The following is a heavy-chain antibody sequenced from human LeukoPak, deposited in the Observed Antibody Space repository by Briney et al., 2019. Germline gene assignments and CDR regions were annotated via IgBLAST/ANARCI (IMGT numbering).Heavy chain of an antibody. J-gene: IGHJ4*02. CDR2: ISSSSSYI. Sequence: EGSLRLSCAASGFTFSSYSMNWVRQAPGKGLEWVSSISSSSSYIYYADSVKGRFTISRDNAKNSLYLQMNSLRAEDTAVYYCARDPIVVVTAGGYFDYWGQGTLVTVSS. CDR1: GFTFSSYS. D-gene: IGHD2-21*02. V-gene: IGHV3-21*01. CDR3: ARDPIVVVTAGGYFDY.